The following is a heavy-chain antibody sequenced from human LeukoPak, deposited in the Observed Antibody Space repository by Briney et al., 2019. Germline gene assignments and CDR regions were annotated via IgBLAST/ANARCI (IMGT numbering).Heavy chain of an antibody. CDR2: IYYSGST. Sequence: SQTLSLTCTVSGGSISSGGYYWSWIRQHPGKGLEWIGYIYYSGSTYYNPSLKSRVTISVDTSKNQFSLKLSSVTAADTAVYXXXSTTAAEYFQHWGQGTLVTVSS. V-gene: IGHV4-31*09. CDR1: GGSISSGGYY. D-gene: IGHD2-2*01. CDR3: XSTTAAEYFQH. J-gene: IGHJ1*01.